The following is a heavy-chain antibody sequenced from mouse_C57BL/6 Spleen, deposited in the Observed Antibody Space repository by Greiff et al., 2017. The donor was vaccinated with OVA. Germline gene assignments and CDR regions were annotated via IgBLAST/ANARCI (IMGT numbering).Heavy chain of an antibody. Sequence: EVKLVESGTVLARPGASVKMSCKTSGYTFTSYWMHWVKQRPGQGLEWIGAIYPGNSDTSYNQKFKGKAKLTAVTSASTAYMELSSLTNEDSAVYYCTREYGSSFHAMDYWGQGTSVTVSS. J-gene: IGHJ4*01. D-gene: IGHD1-1*01. CDR3: TREYGSSFHAMDY. CDR1: GYTFTSYW. V-gene: IGHV1-5*01. CDR2: IYPGNSDT.